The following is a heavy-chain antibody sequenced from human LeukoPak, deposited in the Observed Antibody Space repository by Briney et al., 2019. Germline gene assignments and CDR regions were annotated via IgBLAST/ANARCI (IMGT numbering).Heavy chain of an antibody. V-gene: IGHV4-59*01. CDR1: GGSIFSYY. CDR2: ICYSGST. D-gene: IGHD3-22*01. J-gene: IGHJ4*02. CDR3: ASSQYYYDSSGYSAFDY. Sequence: SETLSLTCTVSGGSIFSYYFNWIRQPPGKGLEWIGYICYSGSTNYNPSLKSRVTISVDTSKNQFSLKLSSVTAADTAVYYCASSQYYYDSSGYSAFDYWGQGTLVTVSS.